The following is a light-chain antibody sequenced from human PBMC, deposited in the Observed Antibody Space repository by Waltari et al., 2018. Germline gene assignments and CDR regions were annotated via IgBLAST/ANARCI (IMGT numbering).Light chain of an antibody. Sequence: DIQMTQSPSSVSASVGDGRTITCRASRDISTWLAWYQQKPGKTPNLLIYDGYTLQSGVPSRFSGSGSGTVFTLTISSLQPEDFATYYCQQAHSFPITFGQGTRLEIK. CDR3: QQAHSFPIT. CDR1: RDISTW. J-gene: IGKJ5*01. CDR2: DGY. V-gene: IGKV1-12*01.